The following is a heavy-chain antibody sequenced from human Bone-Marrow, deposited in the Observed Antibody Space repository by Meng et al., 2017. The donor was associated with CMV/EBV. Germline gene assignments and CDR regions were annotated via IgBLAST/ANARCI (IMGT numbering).Heavy chain of an antibody. CDR2: INGDGSIR. CDR3: VREMWSNDV. J-gene: IGHJ3*01. D-gene: IGHD3-3*01. Sequence: GESLKISCVPSGFSFRNNWMHWVRQAPGKGLVWVSRINGDGSIREYADSVKGRLTISRDNAKDTLYLQMNRLRVEDTAVYYCVREMWSNDVWGRGTVVTISS. CDR1: GFSFRNNW. V-gene: IGHV3-74*03.